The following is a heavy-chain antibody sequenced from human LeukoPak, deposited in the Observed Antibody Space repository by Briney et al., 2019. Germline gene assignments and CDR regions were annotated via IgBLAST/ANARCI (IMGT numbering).Heavy chain of an antibody. Sequence: GGSLRLSCAASEFTFDNAWMSWVRQAPGKGLEWVGLIRSKTDGGATDYAAPVEGRFTILRDDSKNTLYLQMNTLKTEDTALYYCTRDYGSSFYFWGQGTLVTVSS. D-gene: IGHD4-17*01. CDR1: EFTFDNAW. CDR2: IRSKTDGGAT. J-gene: IGHJ4*02. CDR3: TRDYGSSFYF. V-gene: IGHV3-15*01.